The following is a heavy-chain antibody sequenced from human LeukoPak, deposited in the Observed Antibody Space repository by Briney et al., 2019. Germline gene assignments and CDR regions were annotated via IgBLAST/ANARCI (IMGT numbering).Heavy chain of an antibody. V-gene: IGHV1-18*01. CDR3: ARDMIAARPNWFDP. D-gene: IGHD6-6*01. CDR1: GYTFTTYG. J-gene: IGHJ5*02. CDR2: ISAYNGNT. Sequence: ASVKVSCKASGYTFTTYGISWVRQAPGQGLEWMGWISAYNGNTNYAQKLQGRVTMTTDASTSTAYMERRSLRSDDTAVYYCARDMIAARPNWFDPWGQGTLVTVSS.